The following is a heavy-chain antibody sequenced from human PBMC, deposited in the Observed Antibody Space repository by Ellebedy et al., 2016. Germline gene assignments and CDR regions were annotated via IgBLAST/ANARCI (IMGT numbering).Heavy chain of an antibody. CDR3: AREPLEGATRPFDY. J-gene: IGHJ4*02. CDR2: INTSGGSK. CDR1: GYTFANYF. Sequence: ASVMVSCKASGYTFANYFIHWVRQAPGEGLEWMGVINTSGGSKTYTQKFQGRVTLTRDTSTSNVNKELSSLISDDTAVYYCAREPLEGATRPFDYWGQGTLVTVSS. D-gene: IGHD1-26*01. V-gene: IGHV1-46*01.